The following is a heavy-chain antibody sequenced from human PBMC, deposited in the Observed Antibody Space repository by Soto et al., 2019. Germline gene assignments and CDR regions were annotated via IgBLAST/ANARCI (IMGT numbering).Heavy chain of an antibody. J-gene: IGHJ3*02. D-gene: IGHD2-2*02. V-gene: IGHV3-23*01. Sequence: GGSLRLSCAASGFTFSSYAMSWVRQAPGKGLEWVSAISGSGGSTYYADSVKGRFTISRDNSKNTLYLQMNSLRAEDTAVYYCAKDSDRLLYGGDAFDIWGQGTMVTVSS. CDR2: ISGSGGST. CDR1: GFTFSSYA. CDR3: AKDSDRLLYGGDAFDI.